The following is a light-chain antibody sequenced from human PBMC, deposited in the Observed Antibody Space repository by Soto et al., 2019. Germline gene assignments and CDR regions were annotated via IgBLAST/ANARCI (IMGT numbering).Light chain of an antibody. CDR1: QSVSSLY. J-gene: IGKJ2*03. Sequence: EIVLTQSPGTLSLSPGESVTLSCRASQSVSSLYLAWYQQKPGQAPRLLIYATSSRATGIPDRFIGSGSGTAFTLTTGSLEPEDFAVYYCQQYGNSPRYSFGQGTRLEIK. CDR3: QQYGNSPRYS. V-gene: IGKV3-20*01. CDR2: ATS.